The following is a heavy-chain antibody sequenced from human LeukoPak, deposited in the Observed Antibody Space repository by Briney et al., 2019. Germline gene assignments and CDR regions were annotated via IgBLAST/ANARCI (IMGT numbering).Heavy chain of an antibody. D-gene: IGHD2-2*01. J-gene: IGHJ4*02. CDR2: IRYDGSNK. V-gene: IGHV3-30*02. CDR3: AKAALLVVPAGFDY. CDR1: GFTFSSYG. Sequence: GGSLRLSCAASGFTFSSYGMHWVRQAPGKGLEWVAFIRYDGSNKYYADSVKGRFTISRGNSKNTLYLQMNSLRAEDTAVYYCAKAALLVVPAGFDYWGQGTLVTVSS.